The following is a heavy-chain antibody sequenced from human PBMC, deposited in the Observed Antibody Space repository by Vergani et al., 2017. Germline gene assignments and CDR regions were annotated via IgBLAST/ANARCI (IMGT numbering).Heavy chain of an antibody. J-gene: IGHJ4*02. CDR1: GYTFTSYG. CDR2: ISAYNGNT. Sequence: QVQLVQSGAEVKKPGSSVKVSCKASGYTFTSYGISWVRQAPGQGLEWMGWISAYNGNTNYAQKLQGRVTMTTDTSTSTAYMELRSLRSDDTAVYYCAREGGGVSGSYYFVTYYFDYWGQGTLVTVSS. V-gene: IGHV1-18*04. CDR3: AREGGGVSGSYYFVTYYFDY. D-gene: IGHD1-26*01.